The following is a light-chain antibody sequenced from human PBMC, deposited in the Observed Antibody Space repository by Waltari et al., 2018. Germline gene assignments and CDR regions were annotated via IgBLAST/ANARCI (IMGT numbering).Light chain of an antibody. CDR1: HILLHRSGTTF. V-gene: IGKV2-28*01. CDR3: MQARQTPCT. CDR2: LIS. J-gene: IGKJ1*01. Sequence: HILLHRSGTTFLDSYLQKPGPFPQLLIYLISYRAFGVPDRLNGSGSGTDCTLKISRVEAEDVGVYFCMQARQTPCTFVQWTNVEIK.